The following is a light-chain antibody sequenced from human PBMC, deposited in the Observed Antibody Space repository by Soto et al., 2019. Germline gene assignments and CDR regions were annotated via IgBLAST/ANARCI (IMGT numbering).Light chain of an antibody. V-gene: IGKV3-11*01. CDR2: DAS. CDR1: QSVSSY. Sequence: EIVLTQSAATLSLSPGERATLSCRASQSVSSYLAWYQQKPGQAPRLLIYDASNRATGIPARFSGSGSGTDFTLTISSLEPEDFAVYYCQVRANWPPVTFGQGTRLDIK. J-gene: IGKJ5*01. CDR3: QVRANWPPVT.